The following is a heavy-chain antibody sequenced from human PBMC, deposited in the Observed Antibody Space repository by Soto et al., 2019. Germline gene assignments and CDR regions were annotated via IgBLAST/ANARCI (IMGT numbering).Heavy chain of an antibody. CDR2: INHSGST. CDR3: AADYYDSSGYF. D-gene: IGHD3-22*01. CDR1: GGSFSGYY. V-gene: IGHV4-34*01. J-gene: IGHJ4*02. Sequence: PSETLSLTCAAYGGSFSGYYWSWIRQPPGKGLEWIGEINHSGSTNYNPSLKSRVTISVDTSKNQFSLKLSSVTAADTAVYYCAADYYDSSGYFRGQGTLVTVSS.